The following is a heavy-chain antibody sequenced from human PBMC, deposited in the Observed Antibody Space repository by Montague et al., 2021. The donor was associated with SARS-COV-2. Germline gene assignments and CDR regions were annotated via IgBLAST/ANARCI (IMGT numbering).Heavy chain of an antibody. CDR3: ARRITIYAFDI. Sequence: PALVKPTQTLTLTCTFSGFSLSTSGVGVGWIRQPPGKALEWLALIYWDDDKRYSPSLKSRLTITKDTSKNQVVFTMTNMDPVDTATYYCARRITIYAFDIWGQGTMVTVSS. J-gene: IGHJ3*02. V-gene: IGHV2-5*02. D-gene: IGHD3-3*01. CDR2: IYWDDDK. CDR1: GFSLSTSGVG.